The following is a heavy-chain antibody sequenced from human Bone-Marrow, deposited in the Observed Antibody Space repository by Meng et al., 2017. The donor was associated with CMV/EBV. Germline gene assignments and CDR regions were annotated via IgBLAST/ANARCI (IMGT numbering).Heavy chain of an antibody. V-gene: IGHV3-30*03. CDR2: ISYDGSNK. CDR3: ARGGVVVVPAAISYYYYGMDV. Sequence: GGSLRLSCAASGFTFDDYGMSWVRQAPGKGLEWVAVISYDGSNKYYADSVKGRFTISRDNSKNTPYLQMNSLRAEDTAVYYCARGGVVVVPAAISYYYYGMDVWGQGTTVTVSS. J-gene: IGHJ6*02. CDR1: GFTFDDYG. D-gene: IGHD2-2*01.